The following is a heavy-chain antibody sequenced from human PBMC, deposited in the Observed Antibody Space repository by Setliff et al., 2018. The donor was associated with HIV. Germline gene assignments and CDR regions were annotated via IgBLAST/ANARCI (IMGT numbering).Heavy chain of an antibody. CDR1: GGSIRSGSYY. Sequence: SETLSLTCTVSGGSIRSGSYYWNWIRQPAGKGLEWIGRIYTSGSTNYNPSLKSRVTISVDTSKNQFSLTLSSVTAAETAVYYCAREDYYYYGMDVWGQGTTGTVAS. V-gene: IGHV4-61*02. J-gene: IGHJ6*02. CDR2: IYTSGST. CDR3: AREDYYYYGMDV.